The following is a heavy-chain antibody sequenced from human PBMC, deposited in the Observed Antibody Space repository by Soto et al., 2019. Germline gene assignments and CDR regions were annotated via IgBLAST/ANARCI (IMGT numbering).Heavy chain of an antibody. D-gene: IGHD3-9*01. J-gene: IGHJ4*02. CDR2: IYYSGST. Sequence: SETLSLTCTVSGGSISSYYWSWIRQPPGKGLEWIGYIYYSGSTNYNPSLKSRVTISVDTSKNQFSLKLSSVTAADTAVYYCARVGDDILGFDYWGQGTLVTVSS. V-gene: IGHV4-59*01. CDR1: GGSISSYY. CDR3: ARVGDDILGFDY.